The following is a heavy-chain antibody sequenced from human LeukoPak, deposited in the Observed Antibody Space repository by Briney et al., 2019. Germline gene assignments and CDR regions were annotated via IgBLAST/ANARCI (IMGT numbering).Heavy chain of an antibody. Sequence: ASVKVSCKASGYTFTSYGISWVRQAPGQGLEWMGWISAYNGNTNYAQKLQGRVTMTTDTSTSTAYMELRSLRSDDTAVYYCARDPSGYFDWLFNFDYWGQGTLVTVSS. V-gene: IGHV1-18*01. J-gene: IGHJ4*02. D-gene: IGHD3-9*01. CDR2: ISAYNGNT. CDR3: ARDPSGYFDWLFNFDY. CDR1: GYTFTSYG.